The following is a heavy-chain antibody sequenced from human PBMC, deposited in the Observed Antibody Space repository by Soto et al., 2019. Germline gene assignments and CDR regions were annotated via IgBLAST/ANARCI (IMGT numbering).Heavy chain of an antibody. D-gene: IGHD5-12*01. Sequence: ASVKVSCKASGYTFTSYGISWVRQAPGQGLEWMGWISAYNGNTNYAQKLQGRVTMPTDTSTSTAYMELRSLRSDDTAVYYCARWYSGYDSRNWFDPWGQGTLVTVSS. CDR2: ISAYNGNT. J-gene: IGHJ5*02. V-gene: IGHV1-18*01. CDR1: GYTFTSYG. CDR3: ARWYSGYDSRNWFDP.